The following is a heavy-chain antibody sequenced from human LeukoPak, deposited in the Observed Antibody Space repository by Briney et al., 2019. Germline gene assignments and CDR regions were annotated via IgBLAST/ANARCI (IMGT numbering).Heavy chain of an antibody. D-gene: IGHD3-9*01. CDR1: GYTFTGYY. V-gene: IGHV1-2*02. Sequence: ASVKVSCKASGYTFTGYYVHWVRQAPGQGLEWMGWINPNSGDTNFAQKFQGRVTMTRDTSISTAYMELSRLRSDDTAVYYCARGDSYDILTGYQTPSHLSDYWGQGTLVTVSS. CDR3: ARGDSYDILTGYQTPSHLSDY. J-gene: IGHJ4*02. CDR2: INPNSGDT.